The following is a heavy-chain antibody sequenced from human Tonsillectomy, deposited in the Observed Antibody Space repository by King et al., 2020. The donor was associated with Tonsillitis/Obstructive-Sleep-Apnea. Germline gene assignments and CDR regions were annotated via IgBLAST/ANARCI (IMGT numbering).Heavy chain of an antibody. J-gene: IGHJ6*03. CDR1: SGSVSSSSYY. CDR3: ARQARDDSKFDYYDYMDV. Sequence: QLQESGPGLVKPSETLSLTCIVSSGSVSSSSYYWAWIRQPPGKGLEWIGSIFYSGTTYYNPSLNSRVTISVDTSRNHFSLKLSSVTAADTAVYYCARQARDDSKFDYYDYMDVWGKGTTVTVSS. D-gene: IGHD5-24*01. CDR2: IFYSGTT. V-gene: IGHV4-39*01.